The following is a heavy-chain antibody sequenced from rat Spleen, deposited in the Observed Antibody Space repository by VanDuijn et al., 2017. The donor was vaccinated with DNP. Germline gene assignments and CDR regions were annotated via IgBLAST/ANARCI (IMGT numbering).Heavy chain of an antibody. CDR3: TTDRGPGITPFDY. V-gene: IGHV5-20*01. CDR1: GFTFSDYY. Sequence: EVQLVESGGGLVQPGRSLKLSCAASGFTFSDYYMAWVRQAPTKGLEWVASISYDGGSTYYRDSVKGRFTISRDNAKSSLYLQMDSLRSEDTATYYCTTDRGPGITPFDYWGQGVMVTVSS. J-gene: IGHJ2*01. D-gene: IGHD1-4*01. CDR2: ISYDGGST.